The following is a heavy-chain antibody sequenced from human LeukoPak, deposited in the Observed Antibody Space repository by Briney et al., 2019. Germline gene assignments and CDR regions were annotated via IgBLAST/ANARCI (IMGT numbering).Heavy chain of an antibody. D-gene: IGHD6-19*01. Sequence: ASVKVSCKASGYTFTSYGMSWVRQAPGQGLEWMGWISAYNGNTNYAQKLQGRVTMTTDTFTSTAYIELRSLRPDDTAVYYCARDFTVAGVPGGYWGQGTLVTVSS. V-gene: IGHV1-18*01. J-gene: IGHJ4*02. CDR1: GYTFTSYG. CDR2: ISAYNGNT. CDR3: ARDFTVAGVPGGY.